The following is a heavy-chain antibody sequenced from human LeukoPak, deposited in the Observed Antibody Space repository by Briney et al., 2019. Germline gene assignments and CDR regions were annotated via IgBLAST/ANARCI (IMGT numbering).Heavy chain of an antibody. D-gene: IGHD2-8*02. V-gene: IGHV1-18*01. Sequence: ASVNVSCTASGYTFTSYGISWVRQAPGQGLEWMGWISAYNGNTNYAQKLQGRVTMTTDTSTSTAYMELRSLRSDDTAVYYCALGVYAPWGGGSFDYWGQGTLVTVSS. CDR1: GYTFTSYG. CDR2: ISAYNGNT. J-gene: IGHJ4*02. CDR3: ALGVYAPWGGGSFDY.